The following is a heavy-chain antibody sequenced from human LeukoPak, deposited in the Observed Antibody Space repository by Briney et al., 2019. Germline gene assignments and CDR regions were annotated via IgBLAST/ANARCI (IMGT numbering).Heavy chain of an antibody. Sequence: ESGGSLRLSCVASGFKFSDYGMHWVRQAPGKGLVWVSRINSDGSSTSYADSVKGRFTISRDNAKNTLYLQMNSLRAEDTAVYYCARDGTYSSSSFDYWGQGTLVTVSS. D-gene: IGHD6-6*01. V-gene: IGHV3-74*01. CDR3: ARDGTYSSSSFDY. CDR2: INSDGSST. J-gene: IGHJ4*02. CDR1: GFKFSDYG.